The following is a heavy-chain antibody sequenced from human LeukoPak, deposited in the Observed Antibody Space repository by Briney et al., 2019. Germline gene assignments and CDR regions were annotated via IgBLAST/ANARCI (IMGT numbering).Heavy chain of an antibody. CDR3: ARELYCSSTSCYLFDY. J-gene: IGHJ4*02. Sequence: SETLSLTCTVSGGSISSYYWSWIRQPPGKGLEWIGYIYYSGSTNYNPSLKSRVTMSVDTSKNQFSLKLSSVTAADTAVYYCARELYCSSTSCYLFDYWGQGTLVTVSS. CDR1: GGSISSYY. V-gene: IGHV4-59*12. D-gene: IGHD2-2*01. CDR2: IYYSGST.